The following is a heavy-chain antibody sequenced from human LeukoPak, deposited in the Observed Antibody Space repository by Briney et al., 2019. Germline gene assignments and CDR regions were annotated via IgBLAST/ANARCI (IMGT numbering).Heavy chain of an antibody. CDR2: IRYDGSNK. V-gene: IGHV3-30*02. CDR1: GFTFSSYG. D-gene: IGHD2-2*01. J-gene: IGHJ4*02. CDR3: ARASFVVVPAAGY. Sequence: GGSLRLSCAASGFTFSSYGMHWVRQAPGKGLEWVAFIRYDGSNKYYADSVKGRFTISRDNSKNTLYLQMNSLRAEDTAVYYCARASFVVVPAAGYWGQGTLVTVSS.